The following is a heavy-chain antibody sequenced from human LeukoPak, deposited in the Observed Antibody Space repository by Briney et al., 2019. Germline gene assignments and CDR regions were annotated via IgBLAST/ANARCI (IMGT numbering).Heavy chain of an antibody. V-gene: IGHV3-33*01. CDR1: GFTFSTYG. Sequence: PGGSLRLSCAASGFTFSTYGMHWVRQAPGKGLEWVANMWYDGTNKYYADSVKGRFTVSRDNSKNTLYLQINSLRAEDTALYYCARDKGMATMTPLDFWGQGTLVTVSS. D-gene: IGHD5-12*01. CDR3: ARDKGMATMTPLDF. J-gene: IGHJ4*02. CDR2: MWYDGTNK.